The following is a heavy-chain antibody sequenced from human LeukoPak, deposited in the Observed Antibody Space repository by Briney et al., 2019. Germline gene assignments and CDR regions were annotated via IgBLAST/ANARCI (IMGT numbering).Heavy chain of an antibody. CDR2: ISGSGGST. Sequence: AGGSLRLSCAASGFTFSSYAMSWVRQAPGKGLEWVSAISGSGGSTYYADSVKGRFTISRDNSKNTLYLQMNSLRAEDTAVYYCAKGTFYLLTDKYYFDYWGQGTLVTVSS. CDR1: GFTFSSYA. V-gene: IGHV3-23*01. CDR3: AKGTFYLLTDKYYFDY. J-gene: IGHJ4*02. D-gene: IGHD3-9*01.